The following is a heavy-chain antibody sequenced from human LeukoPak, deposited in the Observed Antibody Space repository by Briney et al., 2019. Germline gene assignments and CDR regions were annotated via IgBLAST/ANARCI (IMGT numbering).Heavy chain of an antibody. CDR3: AREQQLLYYFDY. D-gene: IGHD6-13*01. J-gene: IGHJ4*02. CDR2: IWYDGSNK. CDR1: GFTFSSYG. Sequence: GGSLRLSCAASGFTFSSYGMHWVRQAPGKGLEWVAVIWYDGSNKYYADSVKGRFTISRDNSKNTLCLQMNSLRAEDTAVYYCAREQQLLYYFDYWGQGTLVTVSS. V-gene: IGHV3-33*01.